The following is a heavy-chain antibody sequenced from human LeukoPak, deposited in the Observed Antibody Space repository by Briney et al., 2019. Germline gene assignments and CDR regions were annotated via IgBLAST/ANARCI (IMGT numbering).Heavy chain of an antibody. D-gene: IGHD5-24*01. J-gene: IGHJ4*02. Sequence: GGSLRLSCVASGFTFSTVAMSWARQAPGKGLEWVSVISDSGATTYYADSVKGRFTISRDSSKDTLYLQMNSLRAEDTAIYDCVKAPRDGYNKYYFDHWGQGTLVTVSS. CDR3: VKAPRDGYNKYYFDH. V-gene: IGHV3-23*01. CDR2: ISDSGATT. CDR1: GFTFSTVA.